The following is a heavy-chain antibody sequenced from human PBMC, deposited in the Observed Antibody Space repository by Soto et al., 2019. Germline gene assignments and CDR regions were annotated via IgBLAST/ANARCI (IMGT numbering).Heavy chain of an antibody. CDR1: GGSVSSFH. CDR2: VFYTGNT. V-gene: IGHV4-59*02. CDR3: ARSYSGTFYGYDI. D-gene: IGHD1-26*01. Sequence: LSLTCTVSGGSVSSFHWSWIRQSPGKGLEWIGYVFYTGNTKYNPALKRRVTISVDTSKKQFSLKLSSVSAADTGLYYCARSYSGTFYGYDIWGQGILVTV. J-gene: IGHJ4*02.